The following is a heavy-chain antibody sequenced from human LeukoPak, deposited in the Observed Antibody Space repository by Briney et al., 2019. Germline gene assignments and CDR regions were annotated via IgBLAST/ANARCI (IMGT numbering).Heavy chain of an antibody. V-gene: IGHV3-23*01. CDR2: VSGTGTT. J-gene: IGHJ4*02. CDR3: AKMQGYFDY. Sequence: GGSLRLSCAASGFTFSTYGMSWVRQAPGKGLEWVSAVSGTGTTYYADSVRGRFIISRDNSKSTLYLQMNSLRAEDTAAYYCAKMQGYFDYWGQGTLVTVSS. CDR1: GFTFSTYG.